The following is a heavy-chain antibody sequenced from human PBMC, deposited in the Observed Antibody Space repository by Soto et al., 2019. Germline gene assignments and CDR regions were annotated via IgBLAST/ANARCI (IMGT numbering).Heavy chain of an antibody. D-gene: IGHD3-9*01. V-gene: IGHV3-21*01. CDR3: ARVGTGSSTSLDI. CDR2: ITSASDYI. CDR1: GFIFTRST. J-gene: IGHJ3*02. Sequence: GGSLRISCVASGFIFTRSTMNRGPQAPGKGLEWGSSITSASDYIFYADSVKGRFTISRDNAKNSLYLQMNSLRAEDTAVYYCARVGTGSSTSLDIWGQGTMVTVSS.